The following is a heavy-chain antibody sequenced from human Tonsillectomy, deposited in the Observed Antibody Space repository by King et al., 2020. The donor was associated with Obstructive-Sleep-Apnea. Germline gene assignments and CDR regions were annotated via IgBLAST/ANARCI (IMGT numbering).Heavy chain of an antibody. D-gene: IGHD3-10*01. CDR3: ARGHYYGSGSPYYFDH. Sequence: QLQESGPGLVKPSQTLSLTCAVSGGSISSGGYSWSWIRQPPGKGLEWIGYIYYSGGTYYSPSLRSRVTISADTSKNQFSLKLSSVTAADTAVYYCARGHYYGSGSPYYFDHWGQGTLVTVSS. CDR2: IYYSGGT. CDR1: GGSISSGGYS. J-gene: IGHJ4*02. V-gene: IGHV4-30-4*07.